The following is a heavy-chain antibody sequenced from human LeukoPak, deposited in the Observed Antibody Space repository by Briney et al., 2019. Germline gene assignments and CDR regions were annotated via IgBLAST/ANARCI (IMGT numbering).Heavy chain of an antibody. V-gene: IGHV3-48*04. CDR2: ISSGSRTI. CDR1: GFTFSDYS. Sequence: RGSLRLSCAASGFTFSDYSMNWVRQAPGKGLEWVSYISSGSRTIYYADSVKGRFTISRDNAKNSLYLQMNSLRAEDTAVYYCARGYSGVREEDAFDIWGQGTMVTVSS. CDR3: ARGYSGVREEDAFDI. D-gene: IGHD3-10*01. J-gene: IGHJ3*02.